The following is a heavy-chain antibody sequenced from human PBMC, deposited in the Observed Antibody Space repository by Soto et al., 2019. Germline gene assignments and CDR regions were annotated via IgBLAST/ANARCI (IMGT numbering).Heavy chain of an antibody. CDR2: TRNKADSVTE. Sequence: EVQLVESGGGLVQPGGSLRLSCAGSGFTLSDHHMDWVRQAPGKGLEWVGRTRNKADSVTEEYAASVKGRFTMSRDDLKNSLSLQMNSLKTEDTAVYYCTVDMLGTGSYWGQGTLVTVSS. D-gene: IGHD5-12*01. J-gene: IGHJ4*02. CDR1: GFTLSDHH. V-gene: IGHV3-72*01. CDR3: TVDMLGTGSY.